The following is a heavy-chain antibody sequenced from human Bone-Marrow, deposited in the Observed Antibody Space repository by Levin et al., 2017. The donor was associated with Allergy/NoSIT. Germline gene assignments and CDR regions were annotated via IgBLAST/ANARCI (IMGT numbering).Heavy chain of an antibody. CDR3: ARAGGTAMRKAFDI. CDR2: INPNSGGT. CDR1: GYTFTGYY. V-gene: IGHV1-2*02. Sequence: GESLKISCKASGYTFTGYYMHWVRQAPGQGLEWMGWINPNSGGTNYAQKFQGRVTMTRDTSISTAYMELSRLRSDDTAVYYCARAGGTAMRKAFDIWGQGTMVTVSS. D-gene: IGHD5-18*01. J-gene: IGHJ3*02.